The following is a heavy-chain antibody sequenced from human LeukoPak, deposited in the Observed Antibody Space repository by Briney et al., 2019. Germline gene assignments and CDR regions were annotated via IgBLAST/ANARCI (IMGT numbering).Heavy chain of an antibody. Sequence: GGSLRLSCAASGFTFSTYRMHWVRQAPGKGLEWVAVISYDGSNKYYADSVKGRFTISRDNSKNTIYLQMNSLRAEDTALYYCAKAAAAPGFDFWGQGTLVTVSS. D-gene: IGHD6-13*01. J-gene: IGHJ4*02. CDR1: GFTFSTYR. V-gene: IGHV3-30-3*01. CDR2: ISYDGSNK. CDR3: AKAAAAPGFDF.